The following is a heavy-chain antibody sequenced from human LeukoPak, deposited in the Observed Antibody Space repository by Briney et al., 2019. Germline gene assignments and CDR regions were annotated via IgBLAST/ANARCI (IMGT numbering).Heavy chain of an antibody. CDR3: ARELLAAAGMYYYYYYMDV. Sequence: SETLSLTCAVYGGSFSGYYWSWIRQPPGKGPEWIGEINHSGSTNYNPSLKSRVTISVDTSKNQFSLKLSSVTAADTAVYYCARELLAAAGMYYYYYYMDVWGKGTTVTISS. D-gene: IGHD6-13*01. CDR2: INHSGST. J-gene: IGHJ6*03. CDR1: GGSFSGYY. V-gene: IGHV4-34*01.